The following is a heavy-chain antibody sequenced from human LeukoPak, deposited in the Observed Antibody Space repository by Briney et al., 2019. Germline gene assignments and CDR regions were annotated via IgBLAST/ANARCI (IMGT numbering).Heavy chain of an antibody. CDR3: ARDKGTSYLSSFVY. Sequence: HPGGSLRLSCAASGFTVSSNYMGWVRQAPGKGLEWVAIISYDGSNEYYADSVKGRFTISRDNSKNTLYLQMNSLRAADTAVYYCARDKGTSYLSSFVYWGQGTLVTVSS. CDR1: GFTVSSNY. CDR2: ISYDGSNE. D-gene: IGHD6-6*01. J-gene: IGHJ4*02. V-gene: IGHV3-30*03.